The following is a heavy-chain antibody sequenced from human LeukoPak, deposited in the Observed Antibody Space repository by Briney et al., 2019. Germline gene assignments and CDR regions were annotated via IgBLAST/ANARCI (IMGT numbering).Heavy chain of an antibody. V-gene: IGHV4-39*01. CDR2: IYNTAST. CDR1: GASISSGTYY. J-gene: IGHJ5*02. D-gene: IGHD4/OR15-4a*01. CDR3: ATNKTMVTTAGSFDP. Sequence: SETLSLTCTISGASISSGTYYWAWIRQSPGKALEWIGSIYNTASTYYNPSFKGRLTLSVDTSKNQISLELRSVTATDAAMYFCATNKTMVTTAGSFDPWGQGTLVIVSS.